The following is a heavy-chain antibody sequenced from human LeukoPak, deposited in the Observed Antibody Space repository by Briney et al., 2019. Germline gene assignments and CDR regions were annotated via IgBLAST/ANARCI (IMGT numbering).Heavy chain of an antibody. Sequence: GGSLRLSCAASGFTFSSYAMSWVRQAPGKGLEWVSAISGSGGSTYYADSVKGRFTISRHNSKNTLYLQMNSLRAEDTAVYYCARDSFYEAVGATPAYYYYGMDVWGQGTTVTVSS. CDR1: GFTFSSYA. CDR3: ARDSFYEAVGATPAYYYYGMDV. CDR2: ISGSGGST. J-gene: IGHJ6*02. D-gene: IGHD1-26*01. V-gene: IGHV3-23*01.